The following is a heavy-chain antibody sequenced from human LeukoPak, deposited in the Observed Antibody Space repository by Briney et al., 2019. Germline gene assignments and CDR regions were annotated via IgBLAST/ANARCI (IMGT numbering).Heavy chain of an antibody. CDR1: GYIFTNYA. V-gene: IGHV7-4-1*02. D-gene: IGHD3-10*01. CDR2: IKTSTGNP. CDR3: ARDQDVMVRGDV. J-gene: IGHJ3*01. Sequence: ASVKVSCRASGYIFTNYAMNWVRQAPGQGLEWMGYIKTSTGNPTYAQGFTGRFVFSLDTSVSTAYLQINNLKTEDTAVYYCARDQDVMVRGDVWGQGTMVTVSS.